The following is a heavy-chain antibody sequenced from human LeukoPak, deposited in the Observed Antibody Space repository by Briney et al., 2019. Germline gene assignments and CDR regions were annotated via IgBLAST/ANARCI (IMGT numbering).Heavy chain of an antibody. CDR2: ISGNYGST. Sequence: PGGSLRLSCAASGFTFSSNAMSWVRQAPGKGLEWVSTISGNYGSTYYAESVKGRFTISRDNFKNTVFLRMNSLRAEDTAVYYCAKVVLLLTASDAFDFWGQGTKVTVSS. CDR3: AKVVLLLTASDAFDF. D-gene: IGHD2-21*02. CDR1: GFTFSSNA. J-gene: IGHJ3*01. V-gene: IGHV3-23*01.